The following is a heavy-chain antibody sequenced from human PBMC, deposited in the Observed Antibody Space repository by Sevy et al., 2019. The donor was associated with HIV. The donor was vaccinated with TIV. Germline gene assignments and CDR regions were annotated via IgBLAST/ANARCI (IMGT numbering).Heavy chain of an antibody. D-gene: IGHD4-17*01. V-gene: IGHV3-33*01. J-gene: IGHJ4*02. Sequence: GGSLRLSCAASGFTFSSYGMHWVRQAPGKGLEWVAVIWYDGSNKYFADSVKGRFTISRDNSNNTLYLQMNSLRAEDTVVYYCARTPTVTTFDYWGQGTLVTVSS. CDR2: IWYDGSNK. CDR3: ARTPTVTTFDY. CDR1: GFTFSSYG.